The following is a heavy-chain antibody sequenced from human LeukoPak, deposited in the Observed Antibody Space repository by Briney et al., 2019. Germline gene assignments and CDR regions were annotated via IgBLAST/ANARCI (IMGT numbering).Heavy chain of an antibody. CDR3: ARLASFDI. CDR1: GGSISSSNW. Sequence: SETLSLTCAVSGGSISSSNWWSWVRQPPGKGLEWIGSIYYSGSIYYNPSLKSRVTISVDTSKNQFSLKLSSVTAADTAVYYCARLASFDIWGQGTMVTVSS. J-gene: IGHJ3*02. CDR2: IYYSGSI. V-gene: IGHV4-39*01.